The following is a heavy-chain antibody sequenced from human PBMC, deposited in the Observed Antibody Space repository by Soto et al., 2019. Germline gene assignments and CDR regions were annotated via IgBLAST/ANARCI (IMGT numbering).Heavy chain of an antibody. J-gene: IGHJ5*02. Sequence: SETLSLTCSVSGDSISRHNWRWIRQPAGEGLEWIGHIHTSGSISYNPSLESRVTMVVDKSKNQFSLKLTSVTAADTAVYYCARRWGGYSSSPPGWFDPWGQGILVIVSS. CDR2: IHTSGSI. V-gene: IGHV4-4*07. CDR3: ARRWGGYSSSPPGWFDP. D-gene: IGHD6-6*01. CDR1: GDSISRHN.